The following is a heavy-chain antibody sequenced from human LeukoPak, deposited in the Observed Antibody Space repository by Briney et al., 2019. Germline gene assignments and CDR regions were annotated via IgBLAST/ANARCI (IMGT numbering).Heavy chain of an antibody. V-gene: IGHV7-4-1*02. J-gene: IGHJ1*01. D-gene: IGHD2/OR15-2a*01. CDR2: INTNTGNP. Sequence: ASVKVSCKASGYTFTSYGISWVRQAPGQGLELMGWINTNTGNPTYAQGFTGRFVFSLDTSFSTAYLQISSLKAEDTAVYYCARDYTLTLGSTTYFQHWGQGTLVTVSS. CDR1: GYTFTSYG. CDR3: ARDYTLTLGSTTYFQH.